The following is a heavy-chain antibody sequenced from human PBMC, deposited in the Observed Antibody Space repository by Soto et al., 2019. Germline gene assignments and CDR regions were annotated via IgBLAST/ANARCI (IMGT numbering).Heavy chain of an antibody. D-gene: IGHD5-12*01. CDR1: GGSFSGYY. J-gene: IGHJ4*02. Sequence: SETLSLTCAVYGGSFSGYYWSWIRQPPGKGLEWIGEINHSGSTSYNPSLKSRVTISVDTSKNQFSLKLSSVTAADTAVYYCARDGGYSGYDYFDYWGQGTLVTVSS. V-gene: IGHV4-34*01. CDR2: INHSGST. CDR3: ARDGGYSGYDYFDY.